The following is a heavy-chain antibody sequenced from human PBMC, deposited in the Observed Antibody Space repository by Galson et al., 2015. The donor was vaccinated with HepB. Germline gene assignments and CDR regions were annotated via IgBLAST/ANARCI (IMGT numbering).Heavy chain of an antibody. CDR1: GFTFSTYW. V-gene: IGHV3-74*01. D-gene: IGHD3-16*01. CDR3: TRDMWGYMDV. J-gene: IGHJ6*03. Sequence: SLRLSCAASGFTFSTYWMHWVRQLPGKGPVWVSRINPSGITTNYADSVKGRFTISRDNAKNTLYLQMNSLRAEDTAVYYCTRDMWGYMDVWGKGTRSPSP. CDR2: INPSGITT.